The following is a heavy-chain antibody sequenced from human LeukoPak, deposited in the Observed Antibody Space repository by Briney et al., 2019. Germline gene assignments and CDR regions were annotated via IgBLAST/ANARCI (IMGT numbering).Heavy chain of an antibody. Sequence: SETLSLTCAVYGGSFSGYYWSWIRQPPGKGLEWIGEINHSGSTNYNPSLKSRVTISVDTSKNQFSLKLSSVTAADTAVYYCARHGSYYDFWSGYYREYYFDYWGQGTLVTVSS. V-gene: IGHV4-34*01. CDR1: GGSFSGYY. J-gene: IGHJ4*02. D-gene: IGHD3-3*01. CDR2: INHSGST. CDR3: ARHGSYYDFWSGYYREYYFDY.